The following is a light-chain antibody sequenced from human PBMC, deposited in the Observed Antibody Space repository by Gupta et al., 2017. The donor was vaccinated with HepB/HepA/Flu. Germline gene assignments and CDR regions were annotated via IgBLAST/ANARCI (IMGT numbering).Light chain of an antibody. Sequence: DTHMTQTPSSLSASVGDRVTITCRASQSISSCFNWYQQKPGTAPKLMIYAASSLQSGVPSRFSGSGSGTAFTLPTSRLQPDDFAPYYCPQSYRTPHTFGQGTKVEIK. CDR1: QSISSC. CDR3: PQSYRTPHT. J-gene: IGKJ1*01. V-gene: IGKV1-39*01. CDR2: AAS.